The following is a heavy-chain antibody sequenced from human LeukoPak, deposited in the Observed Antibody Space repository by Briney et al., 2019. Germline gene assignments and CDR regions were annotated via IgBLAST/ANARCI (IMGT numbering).Heavy chain of an antibody. D-gene: IGHD6-19*01. CDR2: IYYSGST. CDR1: GGSISSSSYY. Sequence: SETLSLTCTVSGGSISSSSYYWGWIRQPPGKGLEWIGSIYYSGSTYYNPSLKSRVTISVDTSENQFSLKLSSVTAADTAVYYCARQGIAVAGTTINYYYYGMDVWGQGTTVTVSS. J-gene: IGHJ6*02. V-gene: IGHV4-39*01. CDR3: ARQGIAVAGTTINYYYYGMDV.